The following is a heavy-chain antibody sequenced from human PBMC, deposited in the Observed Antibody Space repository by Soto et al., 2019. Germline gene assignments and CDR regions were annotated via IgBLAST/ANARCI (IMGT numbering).Heavy chain of an antibody. CDR2: MNPNSGNT. J-gene: IGHJ6*03. Sequence: ASVQVSCKASGYTFTSYDINWVRQATGQGLEWMGWMNPNSGNTGYAQKFQGRVTMTRNTSISTAYMELSSLRSEDTAVYYCARFGVDSGYENYYYYYMDVWGKGTTVTVSS. CDR1: GYTFTSYD. V-gene: IGHV1-8*01. CDR3: ARFGVDSGYENYYYYYMDV. D-gene: IGHD5-12*01.